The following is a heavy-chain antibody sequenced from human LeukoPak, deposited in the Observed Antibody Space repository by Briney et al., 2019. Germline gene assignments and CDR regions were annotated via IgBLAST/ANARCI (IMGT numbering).Heavy chain of an antibody. CDR3: FYFQAEDGIRDLDWLGGTFDL. CDR2: ISGSGAST. J-gene: IGHJ3*01. Sequence: GGSLRLSCAASGFTFSDYGMTWVRQAPGKGLELVSVISGSGASTYYADSVKGRFSISRDHSKSTLYLQMNTLRAEETAVYFCFYFQAEDGIRDLDWLGGTFDLWGQGTKVTVSS. V-gene: IGHV3-23*01. CDR1: GFTFSDYG. D-gene: IGHD3-9*01.